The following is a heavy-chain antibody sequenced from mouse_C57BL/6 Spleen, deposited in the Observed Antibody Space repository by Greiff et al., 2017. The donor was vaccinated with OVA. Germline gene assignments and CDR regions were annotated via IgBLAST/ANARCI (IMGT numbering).Heavy chain of an antibody. Sequence: QVQLQQPGAELVRPGTSVQLSCKASGYTFTSYWMHWVKQRPGQGLEWIGVIDPSDSYTNYNQKFKGKATLTVDTSSSTAYMQLSSLTSEVSAVYYCARSKLSGSMDDWGQGTSVTVSS. D-gene: IGHD3-2*02. CDR3: ARSKLSGSMDD. CDR1: GYTFTSYW. J-gene: IGHJ4*01. V-gene: IGHV1-59*01. CDR2: IDPSDSYT.